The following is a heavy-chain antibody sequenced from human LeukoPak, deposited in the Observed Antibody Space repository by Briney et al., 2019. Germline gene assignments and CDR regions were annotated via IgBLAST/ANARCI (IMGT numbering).Heavy chain of an antibody. D-gene: IGHD2-2*01. V-gene: IGHV3-20*01. Sequence: PGGSLRLSCAASGFTFDDYGMSWVRQAPGKGLEWVSGINWNGGSTGYADSVKGRFTISRDNAKNSLYLQMNSLRAEDTALYHCARDRGRSSTTDEDDAFDIWGQGTMVTVSS. CDR3: ARDRGRSSTTDEDDAFDI. CDR2: INWNGGST. J-gene: IGHJ3*02. CDR1: GFTFDDYG.